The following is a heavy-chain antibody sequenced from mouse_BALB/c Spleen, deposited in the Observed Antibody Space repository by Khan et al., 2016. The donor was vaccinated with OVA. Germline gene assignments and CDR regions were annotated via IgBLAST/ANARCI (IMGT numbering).Heavy chain of an antibody. CDR3: ARSLYYSYGYGFDC. J-gene: IGHJ4*01. CDR2: ISSTGST. V-gene: IGHV3-2*02. CDR1: GYSITSDYA. Sequence: EVQLQESGPGLVKPSQSLSLTCTVTGYSITSDYAWNWIRQFPGNKLEWMGYISSTGSTSYNPSLKSRISITRDTSKNQFFLQLKSVTTEDTATYYCARSLYYSYGYGFDCWGRGTSVTVSS. D-gene: IGHD2-12*01.